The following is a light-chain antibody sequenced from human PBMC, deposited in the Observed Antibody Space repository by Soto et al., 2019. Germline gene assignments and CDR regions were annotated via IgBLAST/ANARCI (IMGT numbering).Light chain of an antibody. CDR2: DAS. J-gene: IGKJ4*01. CDR3: QQRSNWPLN. CDR1: QSVTNF. Sequence: EIVLTQSPATLSLSPGERATISCRASQSVTNFLAWYQQKLGQAPRLLIYDASKRATGIPGRFSGSGSGTDFTLTIANLEPEDFAVYYCQQRSNWPLNFGGGTKVEIK. V-gene: IGKV3-11*01.